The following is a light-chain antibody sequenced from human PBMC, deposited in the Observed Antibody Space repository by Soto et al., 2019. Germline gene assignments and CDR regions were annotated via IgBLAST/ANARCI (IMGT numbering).Light chain of an antibody. V-gene: IGLV1-40*01. J-gene: IGLJ3*02. CDR2: GNS. CDR3: QSYDSSLSGGV. CDR1: SSNIGAIYD. Sequence: QSALTQPPSVSGAPGQRVTISCTGSSSNIGAIYDVQWYQQLPGTAPKLLIYGNSNRPSGVPDRFSGSKSGTSASLAITGLQAEDEADYYCQSYDSSLSGGVFGGGTKLTVL.